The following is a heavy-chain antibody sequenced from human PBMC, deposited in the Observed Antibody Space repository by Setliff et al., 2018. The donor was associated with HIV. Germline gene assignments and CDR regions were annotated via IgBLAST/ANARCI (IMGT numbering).Heavy chain of an antibody. CDR1: GYTFTDYY. D-gene: IGHD3-22*01. CDR3: ALQYDDTSGYYNN. J-gene: IGHJ4*02. Sequence: GASVKVSCKASGYTFTDYYIHWVRQAPGQGLQWMGWIDPNSGGTNYAQRFQVRVTMTRDTSISTAYMELDRLRSDDTAVYYCALQYDDTSGYYNNWGQGTLVTVSS. CDR2: IDPNSGGT. V-gene: IGHV1-2*02.